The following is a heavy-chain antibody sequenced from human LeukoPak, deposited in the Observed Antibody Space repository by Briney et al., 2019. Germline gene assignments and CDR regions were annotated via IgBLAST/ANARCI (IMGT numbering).Heavy chain of an antibody. V-gene: IGHV1-69*04. D-gene: IGHD1-26*01. CDR3: ARDLDIGGSYWGVYFDY. Sequence: SVKVSCTASGGTFSSYAISWVRQAPGQGLEWMGRIIPILGIANYAQKFQGRVTITAEKTTSTAYMELSSLRSEDTAVYYCARDLDIGGSYWGVYFDYWGQGTLVTASS. J-gene: IGHJ4*02. CDR2: IIPILGIA. CDR1: GGTFSSYA.